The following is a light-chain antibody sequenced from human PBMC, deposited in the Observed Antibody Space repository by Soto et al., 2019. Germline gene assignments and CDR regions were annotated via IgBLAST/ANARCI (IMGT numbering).Light chain of an antibody. CDR1: SSNLGAGYD. J-gene: IGLJ1*01. V-gene: IGLV1-40*01. CDR3: SSYKSSRAYV. Sequence: QSVLTQPPSLSGSPVQRVTISCTWSSSNLGAGYDVHWYQLLPGTAPKLLIYGNRNRPSGVPDRFSGSKSGTSASLAITGLQAEDEADYYCSSYKSSRAYVFGIGTXVTVL. CDR2: GNR.